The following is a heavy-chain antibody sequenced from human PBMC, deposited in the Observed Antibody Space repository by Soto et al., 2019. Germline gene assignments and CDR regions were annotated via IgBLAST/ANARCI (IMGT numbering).Heavy chain of an antibody. J-gene: IGHJ3*02. Sequence: QVQLVQSGAEVKKPGASVKVSCKASGYIFTSYYMYWVRQAPGQGLEWLGIINPSGGSTSYAQKFQGRVTMTRDTSTSTVYMELSSLRSEDTAVYYCARVEMATIKGNAFDICGQGTMGTVSS. CDR1: GYIFTSYY. CDR3: ARVEMATIKGNAFDI. D-gene: IGHD5-12*01. CDR2: INPSGGST. V-gene: IGHV1-46*01.